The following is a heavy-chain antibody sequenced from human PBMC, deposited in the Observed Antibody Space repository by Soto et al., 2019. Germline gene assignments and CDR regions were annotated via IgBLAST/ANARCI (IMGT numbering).Heavy chain of an antibody. Sequence: GESLKISCTGFGYTFTTFWISWVRQMPGKGLEWMGRIDPRDSYVNYSPSFQGHVTISLDKSISTAYLQWGSLKASDTAMYYCARLFCSHTPRDSWFDPWGQGTLVTVSS. J-gene: IGHJ5*02. CDR3: ARLFCSHTPRDSWFDP. CDR1: GYTFTTFW. CDR2: IDPRDSYV. V-gene: IGHV5-10-1*01. D-gene: IGHD2-15*01.